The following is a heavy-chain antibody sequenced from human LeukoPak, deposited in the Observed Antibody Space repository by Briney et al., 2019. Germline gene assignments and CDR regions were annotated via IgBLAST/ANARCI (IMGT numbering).Heavy chain of an antibody. CDR3: ARSIIQYDILTGYYIRGDFDY. Sequence: ASVKVSCKASGYTFTSYGISWVRQAPGQGLERMGWISAYNGNTNYAQTLQGRVTMTPDTSTSTAYMELRRLRSDDTGVYYCARSIIQYDILTGYYIRGDFDYWGQGTLVTVSS. J-gene: IGHJ4*02. CDR1: GYTFTSYG. D-gene: IGHD3-9*01. CDR2: ISAYNGNT. V-gene: IGHV1-18*01.